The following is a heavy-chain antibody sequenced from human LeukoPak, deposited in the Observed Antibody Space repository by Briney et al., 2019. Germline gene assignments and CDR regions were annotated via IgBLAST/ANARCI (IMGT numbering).Heavy chain of an antibody. V-gene: IGHV3-11*06. J-gene: IGHJ4*02. CDR2: ISTSGRYT. Sequence: GGSLRLSCAASGFTFSDYYMSWIRQAPGKGLEWVSYISTSGRYTNYTDSVKGRFTISRDNAKNSLFLQMNSLRAEDTAVYYCARVASITMICDFWGQGTLVTISS. CDR1: GFTFSDYY. CDR3: ARVASITMICDF. D-gene: IGHD3-22*01.